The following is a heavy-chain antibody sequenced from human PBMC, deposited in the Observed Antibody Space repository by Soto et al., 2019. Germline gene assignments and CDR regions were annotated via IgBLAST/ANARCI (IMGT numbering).Heavy chain of an antibody. Sequence: GGSLRLSCAASGFTFSSYGMHWVRQAPGKGLEWVAVISYDGSNKYYADSVKGRFTISRDNSKNTLYLQMNSLRAEDTAVYYCAKDRAAVYYYDSSGYLDYWGQGTLVTVSS. D-gene: IGHD3-22*01. CDR2: ISYDGSNK. J-gene: IGHJ4*02. V-gene: IGHV3-30*18. CDR1: GFTFSSYG. CDR3: AKDRAAVYYYDSSGYLDY.